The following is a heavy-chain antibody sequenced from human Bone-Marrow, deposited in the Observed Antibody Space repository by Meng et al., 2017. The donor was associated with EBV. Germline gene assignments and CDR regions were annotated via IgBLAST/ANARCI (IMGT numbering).Heavy chain of an antibody. CDR2: IIPIFGTA. D-gene: IGHD2/OR15-2a*01. CDR1: GGTFSSYA. V-gene: IGHV1-69*06. Sequence: VCRVESGADVKMPGSSVKVSCKSSGGTFSSYAISWVRQAPGQGLEWMGGIIPIFGTANYAQKFQGRVTITADKSTSTAYMELSSLRSEDTAVYYCASDLLLRGDAFDIWGQGTMVTVSS. CDR3: ASDLLLRGDAFDI. J-gene: IGHJ3*02.